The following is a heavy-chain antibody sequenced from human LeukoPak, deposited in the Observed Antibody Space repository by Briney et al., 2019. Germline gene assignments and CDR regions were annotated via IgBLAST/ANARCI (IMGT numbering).Heavy chain of an antibody. CDR1: GYTFTGYY. CDR2: INPNSGGT. Sequence: GASVKVSCKASGYTFTGYYMHWVRQAPGQGLEWMGWINPNSGGTNYAQKFQGRVTMTRDTSISTAYMELSRLRSDDTAVYYCACQRDYYGSGSYLALDIWGQGTMVTVSS. D-gene: IGHD3-10*01. V-gene: IGHV1-2*02. CDR3: ACQRDYYGSGSYLALDI. J-gene: IGHJ3*02.